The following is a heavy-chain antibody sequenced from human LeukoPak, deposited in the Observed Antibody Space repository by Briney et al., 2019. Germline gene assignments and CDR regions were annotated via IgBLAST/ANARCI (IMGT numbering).Heavy chain of an antibody. CDR3: ARDSIRATGLSFDI. V-gene: IGHV4-59*12. CDR2: IYYSGST. CDR1: GGSISSYY. Sequence: ASETLSLTCTVSGGSISSYYWSWIRQPPGKGLEWIGYIYYSGSTNYNPSLKSRVTISVDTSKNQFSLKLSSVTAADTAVYYCARDSIRATGLSFDIWGQGTMVTVSS. D-gene: IGHD6-13*01. J-gene: IGHJ3*02.